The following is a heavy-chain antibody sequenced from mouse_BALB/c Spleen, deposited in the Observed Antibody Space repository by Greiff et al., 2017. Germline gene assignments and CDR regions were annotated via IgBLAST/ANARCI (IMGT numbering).Heavy chain of an antibody. CDR1: GYTFTDYN. CDR3: ASPPYGNYVDY. D-gene: IGHD2-10*02. Sequence: VQLKQSGPELVKPGASVKISCKASGYTFTDYNMHWVKQSHGKSLEWIGYIYPYNGGTGYNQKFKSKATLTVDNSSSTAYMELRSLTSEDSAVYYCASPPYGNYVDYWGQGTTLTVSS. J-gene: IGHJ2*01. CDR2: IYPYNGGT. V-gene: IGHV1S29*02.